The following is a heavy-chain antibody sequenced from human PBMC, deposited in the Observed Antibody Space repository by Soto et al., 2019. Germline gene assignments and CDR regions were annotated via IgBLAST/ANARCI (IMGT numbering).Heavy chain of an antibody. CDR3: ARGGAPIAS. D-gene: IGHD5-12*01. J-gene: IGHJ4*02. V-gene: IGHV1-18*03. CDR2: ISAYNGNT. Sequence: QVQLVQSGAEVKKPGASVKVSCKASGYTFTNFGISWVRQAPGQGLEWMGWISAYNGNTNYAQNFQGRVTMTTDTSTRTAYMALRSLRSDDMAVYYCARGGAPIASWGQGTLVTVSS. CDR1: GYTFTNFG.